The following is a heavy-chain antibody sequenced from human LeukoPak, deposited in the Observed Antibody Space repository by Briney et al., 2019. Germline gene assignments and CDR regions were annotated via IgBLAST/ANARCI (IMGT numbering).Heavy chain of an antibody. CDR3: AKDLTGTADAFDI. CDR2: ISCDGSNK. V-gene: IGHV3-30*18. CDR1: GFTFSSYG. Sequence: PGGSLRLSCAASGFTFSSYGMHWVRQAPGKGLEWVADISCDGSNKYYADSVKGRFTISRDNSKNTLYLQMNSLRAEDTAVYYCAKDLTGTADAFDIWGQGTMVTVSS. J-gene: IGHJ3*02. D-gene: IGHD2-21*02.